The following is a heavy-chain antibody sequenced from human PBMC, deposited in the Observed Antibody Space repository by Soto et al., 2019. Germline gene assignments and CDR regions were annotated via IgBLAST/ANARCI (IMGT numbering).Heavy chain of an antibody. CDR3: ASSPTSINSVDPPHYFDY. D-gene: IGHD2-2*01. Sequence: SETLSLTCTVSGGSISSGGYYWSWIRQHPGKGLEWIGYIYYSGSTYYNPSLKSRVTISVDTSKNQFSLKLSSVTAADTAVYYCASSPTSINSVDPPHYFDYWGQGTLLTVSS. J-gene: IGHJ4*02. CDR1: GGSISSGGYY. V-gene: IGHV4-31*03. CDR2: IYYSGST.